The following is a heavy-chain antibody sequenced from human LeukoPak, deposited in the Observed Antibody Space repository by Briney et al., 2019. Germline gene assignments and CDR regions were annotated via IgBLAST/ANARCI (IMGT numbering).Heavy chain of an antibody. D-gene: IGHD5-18*01. Sequence: GGSLRLSCAASGFTFSSYAMSWVRQAPGKGLERVSAISGSGGSTYYADSVKGRFTISRDNSKNTLYLQMNSLRAEDTAVYYCAKFSHSVIQLWLFDFWGQGTLVTVSS. CDR3: AKFSHSVIQLWLFDF. CDR1: GFTFSSYA. CDR2: ISGSGGST. V-gene: IGHV3-23*01. J-gene: IGHJ4*02.